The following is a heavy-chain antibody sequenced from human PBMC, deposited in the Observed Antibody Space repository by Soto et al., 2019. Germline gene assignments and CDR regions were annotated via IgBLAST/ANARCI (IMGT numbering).Heavy chain of an antibody. D-gene: IGHD3-10*01. J-gene: IGHJ5*02. CDR2: IYWYDDK. V-gene: IGHV2-5*01. CDR1: GFSLTTRGVG. Sequence: QITLKESGPTLVKPTQTLTLTCTFAGFSLTTRGVGVGWIRQPPGKALECLPLIYWYDDKRYSPSLQSRLSITKDTSKNQVALAMTNVDPVDTATYYCAHIPNYYPHDWFDPWCQGSLVSVSS. CDR3: AHIPNYYPHDWFDP.